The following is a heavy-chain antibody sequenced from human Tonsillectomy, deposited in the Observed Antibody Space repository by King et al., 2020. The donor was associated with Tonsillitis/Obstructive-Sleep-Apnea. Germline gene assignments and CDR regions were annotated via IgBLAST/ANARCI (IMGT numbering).Heavy chain of an antibody. CDR1: GFIFSAYG. J-gene: IGHJ6*03. CDR2: MSYEGDTK. D-gene: IGHD2-2*02. Sequence: VQLGEAGGGVVQPGGSLRLSCAASGFIFSAYGMHWVRQAPGKGLEWVAVMSYEGDTKYYADSAKGRFTISRDNSKNTLYLQMNSLRVEDTAVYYCAKSGVTDYTYFYMAVWGKGTTVTVSS. CDR3: AKSGVTDYTYFYMAV. V-gene: IGHV3-30*18.